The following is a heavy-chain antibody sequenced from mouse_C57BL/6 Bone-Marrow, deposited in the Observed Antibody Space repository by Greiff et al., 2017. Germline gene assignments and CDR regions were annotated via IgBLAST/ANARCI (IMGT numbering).Heavy chain of an antibody. CDR2: IYPGDGDT. V-gene: IGHV1-80*01. J-gene: IGHJ2*01. Sequence: VQLQQSGAELVKPGASVKISCKASGYAFSSYWMDWVKQRPGQGLEWIGQIYPGDGDTNYNGKFKGKATLTADKASSTAYMQLSSLTAADSAVYFCARDYYEDYWGKVTTLTVSS. D-gene: IGHD1-1*01. CDR1: GYAFSSYW. CDR3: ARDYYEDY.